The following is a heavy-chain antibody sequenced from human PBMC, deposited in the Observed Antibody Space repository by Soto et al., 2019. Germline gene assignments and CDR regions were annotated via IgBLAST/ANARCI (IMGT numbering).Heavy chain of an antibody. CDR2: IWYDGSNK. CDR3: AKGYCNGGSCFNFGY. V-gene: IGHV3-33*06. Sequence: GGLIRLPCAASGFTFGSFGMRWVRKAQGKGLEWVAVIWYDGSNKYYADSVKGRFTISRDNSKNTLYLQMNSLRAEDTAVYYCAKGYCNGGSCFNFGYWGQGTLVTVSS. D-gene: IGHD2-15*01. CDR1: GFTFGSFG. J-gene: IGHJ4*02.